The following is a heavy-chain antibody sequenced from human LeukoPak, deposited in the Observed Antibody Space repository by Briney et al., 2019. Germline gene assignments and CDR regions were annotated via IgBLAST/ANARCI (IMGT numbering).Heavy chain of an antibody. Sequence: SETLSLTCTVSGGSISSSSYYWGWIRQPPGKGLEWIGSIYYSGSTYYNPSLKSRVTITVDTSKNQFSLKLSSVTAADTAVYYCAREENILFDYWGQGTLVTVSS. J-gene: IGHJ4*02. CDR3: AREENILFDY. CDR1: GGSISSSSYY. V-gene: IGHV4-39*07. CDR2: IYYSGST.